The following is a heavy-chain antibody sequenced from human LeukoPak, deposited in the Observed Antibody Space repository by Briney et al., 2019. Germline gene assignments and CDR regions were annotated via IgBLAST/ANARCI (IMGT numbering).Heavy chain of an antibody. V-gene: IGHV3-74*01. CDR2: INTDGSGT. CDR3: ARAKPGGNWFDP. D-gene: IGHD3-16*01. Sequence: GGSLRLSCAASGFTFRTYWMHWVRQAPGKGLLWVSRINTDGSGTIYADPVKGRFTISRDNANNTLYLQMNSLRAEDTALYYCARAKPGGNWFDPWGQGTLVTVSS. CDR1: GFTFRTYW. J-gene: IGHJ5*02.